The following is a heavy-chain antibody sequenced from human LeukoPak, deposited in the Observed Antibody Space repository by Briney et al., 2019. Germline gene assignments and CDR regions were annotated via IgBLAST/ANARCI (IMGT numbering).Heavy chain of an antibody. CDR1: GGSISSYY. V-gene: IGHV4-59*01. D-gene: IGHD3-22*01. CDR3: ARDRHYGSSGYYSGYFDY. Sequence: SETLSLTCTVSGGSISSYYWSRIRQPPGKGLEWIGYIYYSGSTNYNPSLKSRVTISVDTSKNQFSLKLSSVTAADTAVYYCARDRHYGSSGYYSGYFDYWGQGTLVTVSS. CDR2: IYYSGST. J-gene: IGHJ4*02.